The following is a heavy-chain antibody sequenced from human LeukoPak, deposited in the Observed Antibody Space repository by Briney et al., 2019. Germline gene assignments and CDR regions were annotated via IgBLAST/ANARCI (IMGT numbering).Heavy chain of an antibody. D-gene: IGHD2-2*01. V-gene: IGHV4-34*01. J-gene: IGHJ5*02. CDR2: INHSGST. CDR3: ARHLGFNPYSSNIVVVPAAIGSSWFDP. Sequence: SETLSLTCAVYGGSFSGYYWSWIRQPPGKGLEWIGEINHSGSTNYNPSLKSRVTISVDTSKNQFSLKLSSVTAADTAVYYCARHLGFNPYSSNIVVVPAAIGSSWFDPWGQVTLVTVSS. CDR1: GGSFSGYY.